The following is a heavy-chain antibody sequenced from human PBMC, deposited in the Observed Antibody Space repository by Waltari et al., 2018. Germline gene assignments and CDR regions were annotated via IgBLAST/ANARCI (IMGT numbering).Heavy chain of an antibody. CDR1: GFTFSSYW. J-gene: IGHJ4*02. Sequence: EVQLAESGGGLVQPGGSLRLSCAASGFTFSSYWMSWVRQAPRKGREGVANRKEDGSEKDYVDSVKGRFTISRDNAKKSLYLQMNSLRAEDTAVYYCAREGAGGFDQWGQGTLVSVSS. V-gene: IGHV3-7*01. CDR2: RKEDGSEK. CDR3: AREGAGGFDQ. D-gene: IGHD3-10*01.